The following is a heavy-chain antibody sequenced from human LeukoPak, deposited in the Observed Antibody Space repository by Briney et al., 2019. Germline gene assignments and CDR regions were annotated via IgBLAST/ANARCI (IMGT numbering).Heavy chain of an antibody. CDR1: GFTFSSYG. J-gene: IGHJ3*02. Sequence: PGGSLRLSCAASGFTFSSYGMHWVRQAPGKGLEWVAFIRYDGSNKYYADSVKGRFTISRDNSKNTLYLQMNSLRAEDTAVYYCARARVLRYFDWQDAFDIWGQGTMVTVSS. CDR3: ARARVLRYFDWQDAFDI. D-gene: IGHD3-9*01. CDR2: IRYDGSNK. V-gene: IGHV3-30*02.